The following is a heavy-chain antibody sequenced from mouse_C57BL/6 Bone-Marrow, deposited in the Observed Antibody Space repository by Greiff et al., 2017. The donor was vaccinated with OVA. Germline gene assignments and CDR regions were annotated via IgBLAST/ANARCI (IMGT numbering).Heavy chain of an antibody. D-gene: IGHD4-1*01. CDR1: EYEFPSHD. V-gene: IGHV5-2*01. CDR3: ARLINRDDYAMDY. J-gene: IGHJ4*01. CDR2: INSDGGCT. Sequence: EVKLMESGGGLVQPGESLKLSCESNEYEFPSHDMSWVRKTPEKRLELVAAINSDGGCTYYPDTMERRFIISRDNTKKTLYLQMSSLRSEDTALYYCARLINRDDYAMDYWGQGTSVTVSS.